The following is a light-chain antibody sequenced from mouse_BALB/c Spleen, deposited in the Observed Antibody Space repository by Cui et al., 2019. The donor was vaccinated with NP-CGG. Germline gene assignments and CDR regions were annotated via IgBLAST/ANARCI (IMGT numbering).Light chain of an antibody. CDR3: ALWYSNHWI. CDR1: TGAVTTSNY. J-gene: IGLJ1*01. V-gene: IGLV1*01. Sequence: QAVVTHESALTTSPNETVTLTCRSSTGAVTTSNYANWVQEKPNHLFTGLIGDTNNRVPGVPARFSGSLIGDKAALTITGAQTEDETIYFCALWYSNHWIFGGGTKLTVL. CDR2: DTN.